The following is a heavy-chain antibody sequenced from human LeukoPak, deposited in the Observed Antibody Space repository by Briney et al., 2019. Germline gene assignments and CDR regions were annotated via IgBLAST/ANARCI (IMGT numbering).Heavy chain of an antibody. J-gene: IGHJ3*02. Sequence: ASVKVSCMASGYTFTGYYMHWVRQAPGQGLEWMGWINPNSGGTNYAQKFQGRVTMTRDTSISTAYMELSRLRSDDTAVYYCARPYYYDRGVSFGAFDIWGQGTMVTVSS. CDR2: INPNSGGT. CDR3: ARPYYYDRGVSFGAFDI. CDR1: GYTFTGYY. V-gene: IGHV1-2*02. D-gene: IGHD3-22*01.